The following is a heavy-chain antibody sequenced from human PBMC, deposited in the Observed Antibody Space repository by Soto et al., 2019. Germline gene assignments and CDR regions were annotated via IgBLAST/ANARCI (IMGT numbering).Heavy chain of an antibody. J-gene: IGHJ1*01. CDR1: GFTFSSYA. CDR3: ARDRSWDIAVAAVN. CDR2: ISYDGSNK. V-gene: IGHV3-30-3*01. D-gene: IGHD6-19*01. Sequence: PGGPLRLSCAASGFTFSSYAMHWVRQAPGKGLEGVAVISYDGSNKYYADALKGRFTISRDNSKNTHYLQMDSLRAEDTAVYYCARDRSWDIAVAAVNWGQGTLVTVSS.